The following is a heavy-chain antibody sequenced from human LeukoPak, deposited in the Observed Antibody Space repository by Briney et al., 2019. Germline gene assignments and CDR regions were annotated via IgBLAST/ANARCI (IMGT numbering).Heavy chain of an antibody. V-gene: IGHV1-8*03. Sequence: ASVKVSCKASGYTFGSDDINWVRQATGQGLEWMGWINPNNGNLGYAQKFQGRVTITRNTSISTAYMELSSLRSEDTAVYYCAREDNWNAFDIWGQGTVVTVSS. D-gene: IGHD1-1*01. CDR1: GYTFGSDD. CDR2: INPNNGNL. J-gene: IGHJ3*02. CDR3: AREDNWNAFDI.